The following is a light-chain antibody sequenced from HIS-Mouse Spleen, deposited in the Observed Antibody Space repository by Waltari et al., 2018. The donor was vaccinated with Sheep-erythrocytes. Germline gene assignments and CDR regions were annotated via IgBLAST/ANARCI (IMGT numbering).Light chain of an antibody. CDR3: CSYAGSSTPWV. Sequence: QSALTQPASVSGSPGQSLTLSCPGTSSAVGRYNLVSWYQQHPGKAPKLMIYEGSKRPSGVSNRFSGSKSGNTASLTISGLQAEDEADYYCCSYAGSSTPWVFGGGTKLTVL. CDR2: EGS. V-gene: IGLV2-23*01. J-gene: IGLJ3*02. CDR1: SSAVGRYNL.